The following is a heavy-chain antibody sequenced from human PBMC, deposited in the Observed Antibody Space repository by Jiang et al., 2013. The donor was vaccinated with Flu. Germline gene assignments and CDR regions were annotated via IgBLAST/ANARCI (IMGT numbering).Heavy chain of an antibody. Sequence: VQLLESGGGVVQPGGSLRLSCAASGFRFSYYAMYWVRQAPGKGLEWLASIRFDGTNKYYADSVKGRFTISRDNSKNTLHLQMDSLRADDTSVYYCATLRGSSYDTYLLDSWGQGTLVTVSS. J-gene: IGHJ5*01. D-gene: IGHD3-16*01. V-gene: IGHV3-30*02. CDR3: ATLRGSSYDTYLLDS. CDR1: GFRFSYYA. CDR2: IRFDGTNK.